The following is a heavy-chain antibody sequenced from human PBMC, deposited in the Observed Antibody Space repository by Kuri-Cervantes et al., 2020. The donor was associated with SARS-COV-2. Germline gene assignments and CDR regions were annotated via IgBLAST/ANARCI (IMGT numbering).Heavy chain of an antibody. D-gene: IGHD2-21*01. CDR3: ARDKLGGYSYYFDY. CDR1: GFTFSSYS. Sequence: GESLKISCAASGFTFSSYSMNWVRQAPGKGLEWVSSISSSSSYIYYADSVKGRFTVSRDNSKNTLYLQMNSLRAEDTAVYYCARDKLGGYSYYFDYWGQGTLVTVSS. V-gene: IGHV3-21*01. J-gene: IGHJ4*02. CDR2: ISSSSSYI.